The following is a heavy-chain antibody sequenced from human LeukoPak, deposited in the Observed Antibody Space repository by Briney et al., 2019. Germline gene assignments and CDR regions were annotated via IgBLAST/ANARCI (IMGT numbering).Heavy chain of an antibody. CDR2: IYSGRIT. D-gene: IGHD2-8*01. CDR3: ARGNTNGITSFYYYYYYMDV. CDR1: GFTVNNKY. V-gene: IGHV3-53*01. J-gene: IGHJ6*03. Sequence: GGSLRLSCAVSGFTVNNKYMTWVRQAPGKGLEWVSVIYSGRITSYADSVKGRFTISRDNSKNTLYLQMNSLRAEDTAVYFCARGNTNGITSFYYYYYYMDVWGKGTTVTVSS.